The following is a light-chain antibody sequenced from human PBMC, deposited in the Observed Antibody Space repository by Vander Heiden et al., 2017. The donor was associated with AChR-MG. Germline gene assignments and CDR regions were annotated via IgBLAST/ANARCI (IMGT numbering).Light chain of an antibody. CDR1: QSVSGW. Sequence: DIQMTQSPSTLSASVGDRVTITCRASQSVSGWLAWYQQKPGKSPKLLIYEASKLDSGVPSRFSGSGSGTEFTLTISSLQPDDFATYYCQHYNVYSWRFGQGTKVEV. V-gene: IGKV1-5*01. CDR3: QHYNVYSWR. J-gene: IGKJ1*01. CDR2: EAS.